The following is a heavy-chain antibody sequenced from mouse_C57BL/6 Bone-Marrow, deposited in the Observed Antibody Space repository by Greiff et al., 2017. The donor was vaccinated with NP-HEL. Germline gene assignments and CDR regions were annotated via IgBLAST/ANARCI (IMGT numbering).Heavy chain of an antibody. CDR3: ARHEDGEGYYYGSRTYFDY. J-gene: IGHJ2*01. CDR1: GYTFTEYT. V-gene: IGHV1-62-2*01. D-gene: IGHD1-1*01. Sequence: QVQLHHSGAELVKPGASVKLSCKASGYTFTEYTIHWVKQRSGQGLEWIGWFYPGSGSIKYNEKFKDKATLTADKSSSTVYMELSRLTSEDSAVYFCARHEDGEGYYYGSRTYFDYWGQGTTLTVSS. CDR2: FYPGSGSI.